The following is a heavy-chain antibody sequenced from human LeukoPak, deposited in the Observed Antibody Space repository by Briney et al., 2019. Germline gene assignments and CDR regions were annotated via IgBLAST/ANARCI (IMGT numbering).Heavy chain of an antibody. J-gene: IGHJ6*03. D-gene: IGHD4-17*01. CDR2: ISAYNGNT. V-gene: IGHV1-18*01. CDR3: ARDTVTPAPYYYYYYYMDV. Sequence: WASVKVSCKASGYTFTSYGISWVRQAPGQGLEWMGWISAYNGNTNYAQKLQGRVTMTTDTSTSTAYMELRSLRSDDTAMYYCARDTVTPAPYYYYYYYMDVWGKGTTVTVSS. CDR1: GYTFTSYG.